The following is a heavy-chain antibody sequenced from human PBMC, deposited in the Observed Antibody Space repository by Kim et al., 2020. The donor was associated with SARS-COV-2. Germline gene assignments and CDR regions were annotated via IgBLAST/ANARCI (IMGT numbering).Heavy chain of an antibody. CDR1: GYTFTSYD. CDR2: MNPNSGNT. V-gene: IGHV1-8*01. CDR3: ARTPTYYYDSSGYYYQYTWFDP. J-gene: IGHJ5*02. D-gene: IGHD3-22*01. Sequence: ASVKVSCKASGYTFTSYDINWVRQATGQGLEWMGWMNPNSGNTGYAQKFQGRVTMTRNTSISTAYMALSSLRSEDTAVYYCARTPTYYYDSSGYYYQYTWFDPWGQGTLVTVSS.